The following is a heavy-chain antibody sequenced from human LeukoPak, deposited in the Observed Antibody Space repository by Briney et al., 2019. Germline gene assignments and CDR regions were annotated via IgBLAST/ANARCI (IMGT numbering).Heavy chain of an antibody. D-gene: IGHD6-13*01. CDR3: ARVSGYSGTWYVDY. CDR1: GFTFKSYG. V-gene: IGHV3-33*01. J-gene: IGHJ4*02. CDR2: IWYDGSNK. Sequence: GGSLRLSCVASGFTFKSYGMHWVRKAPGKGLEWVAIIWYDGSNKYYADFVKGRFTTSRDNSKNTLYLQMNSLRADDTAVYYCARVSGYSGTWYVDYWGQGTLVTVSS.